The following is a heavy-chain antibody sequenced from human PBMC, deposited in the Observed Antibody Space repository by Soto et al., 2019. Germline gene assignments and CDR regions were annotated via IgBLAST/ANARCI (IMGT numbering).Heavy chain of an antibody. Sequence: QVQLQESGPGLVKPSETLSLTCTVSGGSISSYYWSWIRQPPGKGLEWIGYIYYSGSTNYNPSLKSRVTISVDTSKNQFSLKLSSVTAADTAVYYCARAYCSSTSCYAPRYFDLWGRGTRVTVSS. D-gene: IGHD2-2*01. CDR2: IYYSGST. V-gene: IGHV4-59*01. CDR3: ARAYCSSTSCYAPRYFDL. J-gene: IGHJ2*01. CDR1: GGSISSYY.